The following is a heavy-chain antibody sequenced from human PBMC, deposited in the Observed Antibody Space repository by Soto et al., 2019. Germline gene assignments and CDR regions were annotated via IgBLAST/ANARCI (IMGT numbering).Heavy chain of an antibody. J-gene: IGHJ6*02. CDR1: GGSISGYY. D-gene: IGHD3-9*01. V-gene: IGHV4-59*01. CDR3: AGHYYDILTGYYTPGYYYGMDV. CDR2: IYSIGST. Sequence: SETLSLTCTVSGGSISGYYWSWLRQPPGKGLEWIGYIYSIGSTNYNPSLRSRVTMSIDTSQEQFSLKLSSVTAADTAVYYCAGHYYDILTGYYTPGYYYGMDVWGQGTTVTVSS.